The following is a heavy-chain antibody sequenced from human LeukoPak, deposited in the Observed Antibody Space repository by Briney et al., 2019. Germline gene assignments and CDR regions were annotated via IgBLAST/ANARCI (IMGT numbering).Heavy chain of an antibody. CDR1: GFTFSSYS. CDR2: ISSSSSYI. CDR3: ARDPSSYNYGSPR. V-gene: IGHV3-21*01. Sequence: GGSLRLSCAASGFTFSSYSMNWVRQAPGKGLEWVSSISSSSSYIYHADSVKGRFTISRDNAKNSLYLQMNSLGAEDTAVYYCARDPSSYNYGSPRWGQGTLVTVSS. J-gene: IGHJ4*02. D-gene: IGHD5-18*01.